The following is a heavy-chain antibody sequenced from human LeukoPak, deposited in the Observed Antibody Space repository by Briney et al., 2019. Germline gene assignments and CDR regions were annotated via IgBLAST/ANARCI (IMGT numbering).Heavy chain of an antibody. CDR3: ARQGRGAGHFDY. CDR1: GFTFSLYN. D-gene: IGHD1-26*01. J-gene: IGHJ4*02. Sequence: GGSLRLSCTVSGFTFSLYNLNWVRQAPGKGLEWLLHISDSGSTKYYADSVKGRFAISRDNANQLLHLRMDSLRAEDTAVYYCARQGRGAGHFDYWGQGILVTVSS. CDR2: ISDSGSTK. V-gene: IGHV3-48*01.